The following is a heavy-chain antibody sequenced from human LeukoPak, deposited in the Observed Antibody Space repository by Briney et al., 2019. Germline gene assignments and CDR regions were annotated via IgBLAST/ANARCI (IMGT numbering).Heavy chain of an antibody. CDR1: GFTFSSYG. V-gene: IGHV3-21*01. CDR2: ISSSSSYI. CDR3: TATPWGGAAAIFDY. Sequence: GGSLRLSCAASGFTFSSYGMNWVRQAPGKGLEWVSSISSSSSYIYSADSVKGRFTISRDNAKNSLYLQMNSLRAEDTAVYYCTATPWGGAAAIFDYWGQGILVTVSS. D-gene: IGHD6-25*01. J-gene: IGHJ4*02.